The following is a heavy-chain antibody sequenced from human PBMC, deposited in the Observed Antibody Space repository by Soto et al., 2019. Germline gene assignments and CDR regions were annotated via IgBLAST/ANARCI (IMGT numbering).Heavy chain of an antibody. CDR2: IKQDGSEK. CDR3: ARGYYDSSGSPFDY. V-gene: IGHV3-7*04. Sequence: GGSLRLSCAASGFTFSSYWMSWVRQAPGKGLEWVANIKQDGSEKYYVDSVKGRFTISRDNAKNSLYMQMNSLRAEDTAVYYCARGYYDSSGSPFDYWGQGTLVTVSS. J-gene: IGHJ4*02. CDR1: GFTFSSYW. D-gene: IGHD3-22*01.